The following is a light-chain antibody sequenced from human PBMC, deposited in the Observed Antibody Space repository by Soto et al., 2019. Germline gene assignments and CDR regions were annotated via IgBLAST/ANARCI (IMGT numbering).Light chain of an antibody. Sequence: EIVLTQSPGTLSLSPGERAALSCRASQRVSSSYLAWYQQKPGQAPRLLIYGASSRATGIPDRFSGSGSGTDFHRPISRLESEDFAVNYCQQYGSSPLTFGGGTTVEIK. CDR1: QRVSSSY. CDR2: GAS. J-gene: IGKJ4*01. V-gene: IGKV3-20*01. CDR3: QQYGSSPLT.